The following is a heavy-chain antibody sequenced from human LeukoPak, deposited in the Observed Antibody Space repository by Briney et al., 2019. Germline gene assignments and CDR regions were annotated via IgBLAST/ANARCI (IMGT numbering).Heavy chain of an antibody. V-gene: IGHV4-39*07. D-gene: IGHD3-22*01. CDR3: ARNYYDTPFDY. J-gene: IGHJ4*02. CDR2: IYYSGST. CDR1: GGSISSSSYY. Sequence: SETLSLTCTVSGGSISSSSYYWGWIRQPPGKGLEWIGSIYYSGSTYYNPSLKSRVTISVDTSKNQFSLKLSSVTAADTAVYYCARNYYDTPFDYWGQGTLVTVSS.